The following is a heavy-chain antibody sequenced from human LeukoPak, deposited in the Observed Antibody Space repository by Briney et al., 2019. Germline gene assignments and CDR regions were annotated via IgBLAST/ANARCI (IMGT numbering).Heavy chain of an antibody. J-gene: IGHJ4*02. Sequence: SVKVSCKASGGTFSSYAISWVRQAPGQGLEWMGGIIPIFGTANYAQKFQGKGTITTDESNSTAYMELSSLRSEDTAVYYCANTLSANDYGDYGGFDYWGQGTLVTVSS. CDR3: ANTLSANDYGDYGGFDY. CDR1: GGTFSSYA. D-gene: IGHD4-17*01. V-gene: IGHV1-69*05. CDR2: IIPIFGTA.